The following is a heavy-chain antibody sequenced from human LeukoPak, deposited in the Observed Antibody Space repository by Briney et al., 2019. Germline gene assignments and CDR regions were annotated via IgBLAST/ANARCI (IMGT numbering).Heavy chain of an antibody. CDR1: GGSISSSSFY. CDR3: ARETSGSSIDY. CDR2: IYYNGDT. D-gene: IGHD1-26*01. J-gene: IGHJ4*02. Sequence: SETLSLTCTVSGGSISSSSFYWGWIRQPPGKGLERIGSIYYNGDTFYSPSLKNRVTISMDTSKNQFSLNLRSVTAADTAVYYCARETSGSSIDYWGQGTLVTVSS. V-gene: IGHV4-39*02.